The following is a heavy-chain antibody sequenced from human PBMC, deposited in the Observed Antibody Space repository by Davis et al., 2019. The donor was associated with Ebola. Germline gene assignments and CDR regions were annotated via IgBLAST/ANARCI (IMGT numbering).Heavy chain of an antibody. CDR1: GFTFSTYA. D-gene: IGHD6-19*01. CDR2: ISYDGSNK. V-gene: IGHV3-30-3*01. Sequence: PGGSLRLSCPASGFTFSTYAIHWVRQTPGKGLEWVALISYDGSNKYYADSVKGRFTISRDTSKNTLFLQMNSLRVEDTAVYYCARGEPSLAVSDGDFEYWGQAILVTVSS. J-gene: IGHJ4*02. CDR3: ARGEPSLAVSDGDFEY.